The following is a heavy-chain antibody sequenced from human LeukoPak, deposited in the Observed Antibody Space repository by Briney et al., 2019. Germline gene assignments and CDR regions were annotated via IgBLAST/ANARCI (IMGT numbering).Heavy chain of an antibody. J-gene: IGHJ3*02. Sequence: SETLSLTCTVSGGSISDYYWNWIRQPAGKGLEWIGRIYSSGITHYNPSLKSRVTMSVDTSKNQFSLRLSSVTAADTAVYYCARSDGYGLVGIWGQGTMVTVSS. CDR2: IYSSGIT. CDR3: ARSDGYGLVGI. D-gene: IGHD3-10*01. CDR1: GGSISDYY. V-gene: IGHV4-4*07.